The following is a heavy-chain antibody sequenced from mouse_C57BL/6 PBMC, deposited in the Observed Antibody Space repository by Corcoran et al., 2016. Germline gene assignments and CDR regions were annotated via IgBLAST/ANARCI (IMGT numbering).Heavy chain of an antibody. CDR2: IYPGDGDT. CDR1: GYAFSSYW. V-gene: IGHV1-80*01. J-gene: IGHJ3*01. Sequence: QVQLQQSGAELVKPGASVKISCKASGYAFSSYWMNWVKQRPGKGLEWIGQIYPGDGDTNYNGKFKGKATLTADKSSSTAYMQLSSLTSEDSAVYFCARSSYYDSNYVAYWGQGTLVTVSA. CDR3: ARSSYYDSNYVAY. D-gene: IGHD2-5*01.